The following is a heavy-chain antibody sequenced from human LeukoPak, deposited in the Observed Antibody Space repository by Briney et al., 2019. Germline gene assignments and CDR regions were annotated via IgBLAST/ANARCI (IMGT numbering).Heavy chain of an antibody. CDR1: GGSFSGYY. Sequence: SETLSLTCAVYGGSFSGYYWSWIRQPPGKGREWIGEINHSGSTNYNPSLKSRVTISVDTSKNQFSLKLSSVTAADTAVYYCARTPTRRHDFDYWGQGTLVTVSS. J-gene: IGHJ4*02. D-gene: IGHD2-15*01. V-gene: IGHV4-34*01. CDR3: ARTPTRRHDFDY. CDR2: INHSGST.